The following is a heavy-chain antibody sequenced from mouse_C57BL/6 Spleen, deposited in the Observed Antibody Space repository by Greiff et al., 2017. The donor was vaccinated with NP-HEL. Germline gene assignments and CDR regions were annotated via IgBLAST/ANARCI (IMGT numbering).Heavy chain of an antibody. J-gene: IGHJ3*01. CDR3: AREHWPFAY. CDR2: ISSGGSYT. D-gene: IGHD4-1*01. CDR1: GFTFSSYG. V-gene: IGHV5-6*02. Sequence: EVMLVESGGDLVKPGGSLKLSCAASGFTFSSYGMSWVRQTPDKRLEWVATISSGGSYTYYPDSVKGRFTISRDNAKNTLYLQMSSLKSEDTAMYYCAREHWPFAYWGQGTLVTVSA.